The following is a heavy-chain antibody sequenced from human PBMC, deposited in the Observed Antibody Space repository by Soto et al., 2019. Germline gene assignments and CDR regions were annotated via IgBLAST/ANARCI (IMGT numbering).Heavy chain of an antibody. V-gene: IGHV1-69*13. CDR1: GGTLRSYA. CDR3: ARVYGGSDQRRYYFDY. CDR2: IIPIFGTA. D-gene: IGHD1-26*01. J-gene: IGHJ4*02. Sequence: SVKVSCKASGGTLRSYAISWLRKPPGQGLEWRGGIIPIFGTANYAQKFQGRVTITADESTSTAYMELSSLRSEDTAVYYCARVYGGSDQRRYYFDYWGQGTLVTVSS.